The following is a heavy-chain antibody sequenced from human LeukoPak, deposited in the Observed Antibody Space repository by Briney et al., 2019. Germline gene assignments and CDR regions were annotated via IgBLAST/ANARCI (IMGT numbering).Heavy chain of an antibody. CDR1: GFTFSSYA. J-gene: IGHJ4*02. D-gene: IGHD1-26*01. CDR2: ISGSGGST. V-gene: IGHV3-23*01. CDR3: AKPRRALYSGSYFFVY. Sequence: GGSLRLSCAASGFTFSSYAMSWVRQAPGKGLEWVSAISGSGGSTYYADSVKGRFTISRDNSKNTLYLQMNSLRAEDTAVYYCAKPRRALYSGSYFFVYWGQGTLVTVSS.